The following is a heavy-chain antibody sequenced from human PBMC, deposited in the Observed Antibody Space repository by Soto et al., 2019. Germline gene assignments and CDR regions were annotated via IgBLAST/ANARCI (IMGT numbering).Heavy chain of an antibody. V-gene: IGHV1-69*01. CDR2: IIPFFGTA. CDR1: GGTFSTFG. Sequence: QVQLVQSGAEVKKPGSSVKVSCKTSGGTFSTFGISWVRQAPGQGLEWMGGIIPFFGTAEYSQKFEDRITITADESTNTVYMDLRSLTSEDTAIYYCARTAPMDAGDKYYYDFWGQGALVTVSS. CDR3: ARTAPMDAGDKYYYDF. J-gene: IGHJ4*02. D-gene: IGHD3-16*01.